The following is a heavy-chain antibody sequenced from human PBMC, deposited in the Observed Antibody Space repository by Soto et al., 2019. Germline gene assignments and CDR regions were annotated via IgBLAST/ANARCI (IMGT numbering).Heavy chain of an antibody. D-gene: IGHD2-15*01. CDR2: ISYDGSNK. Sequence: GSLRLSCAASGFTFSSYGMHWVRQAPGKGLEWVAVISYDGSNKYYADSVKGRFTISRDNSKNTLYLQMNSLRAEDTAVYYCAKAFAVVVVAATRLPVDYWGQGTLVTVSS. J-gene: IGHJ4*02. V-gene: IGHV3-30*18. CDR3: AKAFAVVVVAATRLPVDY. CDR1: GFTFSSYG.